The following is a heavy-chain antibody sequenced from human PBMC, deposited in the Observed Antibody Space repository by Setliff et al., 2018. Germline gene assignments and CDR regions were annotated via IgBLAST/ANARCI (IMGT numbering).Heavy chain of an antibody. Sequence: PSETLSLTCAASGGTFSDYYWTWIRQPPGKGLEWIGEINHSGSSNYNPSLKSRLTISVDTSKNQFSLRLNSVTAADTAVYFCARPPRGGRWYFDLWGRGTLVTVSS. CDR2: INHSGSS. V-gene: IGHV4-34*01. J-gene: IGHJ2*01. CDR3: ARPPRGGRWYFDL. D-gene: IGHD3-16*01. CDR1: GGTFSDYY.